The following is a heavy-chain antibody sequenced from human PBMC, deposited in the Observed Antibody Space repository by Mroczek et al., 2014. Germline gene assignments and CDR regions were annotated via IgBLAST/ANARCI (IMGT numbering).Heavy chain of an antibody. CDR2: IWYDGSNK. D-gene: IGHD6-13*01. J-gene: IGHJ6*03. Sequence: ESGGGVVQPGRSLRLSCAASGFTFSSYGMHWVRQAPGKGLEWVAVIWYDGSNKYYADSVKGRFTISRDNSKNTLYLQMNSLRAEDTAVYYCARDGEPAAGTSTLSYMDVWGKGPRSP. CDR3: ARDGEPAAGTSTLSYMDV. V-gene: IGHV3-33*01. CDR1: GFTFSSYG.